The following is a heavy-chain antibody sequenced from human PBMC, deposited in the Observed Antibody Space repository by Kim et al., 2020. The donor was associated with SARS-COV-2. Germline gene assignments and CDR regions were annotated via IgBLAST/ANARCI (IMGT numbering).Heavy chain of an antibody. D-gene: IGHD4-17*01. CDR2: INHSGST. Sequence: SETLSLTCAVYGGSFSGYYWSWIRQPPGKGLEWIGEINHSGSTNYNPSLKSRVTISVDTSKNQFSLKLSSVTAADTAVYYCAKGRTVTTKALSHWGQGTLVTVSS. CDR3: AKGRTVTTKALSH. CDR1: GGSFSGYY. J-gene: IGHJ4*02. V-gene: IGHV4-34*01.